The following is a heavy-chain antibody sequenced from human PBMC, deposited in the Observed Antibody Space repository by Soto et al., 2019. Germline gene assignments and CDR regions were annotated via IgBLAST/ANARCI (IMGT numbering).Heavy chain of an antibody. J-gene: IGHJ6*02. V-gene: IGHV3-21*01. CDR1: GFTFSNYA. Sequence: GGSLRLSCVVSGFTSGFTFSNYAMNWVRQAPGKGLEQVAGISGSSSYTNYADSVKGRFTISRDNAKNSLYLQMNSLRAEDTAVYYCAREKDDSSGSYYYGMDVWGQGTTVTVSS. CDR2: ISGSSSYT. CDR3: AREKDDSSGSYYYGMDV. D-gene: IGHD3-22*01.